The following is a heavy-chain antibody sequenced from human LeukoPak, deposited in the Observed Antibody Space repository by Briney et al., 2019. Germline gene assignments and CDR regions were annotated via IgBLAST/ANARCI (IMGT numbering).Heavy chain of an antibody. J-gene: IGHJ4*02. CDR2: ITTSDGNT. V-gene: IGHV3-23*01. Sequence: PGGSLRLSCAASGFTFSSYTMSWVRQAPGKGLEGVSTITTSDGNTYYADSVKGRFTVSRDNSKNTLFLQMSSLRAEDTAVYYCAKDGGLWVSAHWGDSWGRGTLVTVSS. D-gene: IGHD7-27*01. CDR1: GFTFSSYT. CDR3: AKDGGLWVSAHWGDS.